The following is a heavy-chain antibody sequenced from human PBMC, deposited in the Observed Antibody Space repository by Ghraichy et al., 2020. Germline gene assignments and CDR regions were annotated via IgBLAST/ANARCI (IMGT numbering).Heavy chain of an antibody. D-gene: IGHD6-13*01. CDR3: AQERQLVQHDAYYYYYYYMYV. Sequence: GGSLRLSCAASGFTFSSYAMSWVRQAPGKGLEWVSAISGSGGTTYYADSVKGRFTISRDNSKNTLYLQMTSLRAEDTAVYYCAQERQLVQHDAYYYYYYYMYVWGKESTVTVSS. CDR1: GFTFSSYA. V-gene: IGHV3-23*01. CDR2: ISGSGGTT. J-gene: IGHJ6*03.